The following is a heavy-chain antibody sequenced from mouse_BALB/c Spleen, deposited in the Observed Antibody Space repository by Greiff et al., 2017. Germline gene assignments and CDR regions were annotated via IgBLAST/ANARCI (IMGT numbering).Heavy chain of an antibody. Sequence: EVQVVESGGGLVKPGGSLKLSCAASGFTFSDYYMYWVRQTPEKRLEWVATISDGGSYTYYPDSVKGRFTISRDNAKNNLYLQMSSLKSEDTAMYYCARGSSYEYFDVWGAGTTVTVSS. J-gene: IGHJ1*01. V-gene: IGHV5-4*02. CDR1: GFTFSDYY. CDR2: ISDGGSYT. CDR3: ARGSSYEYFDV. D-gene: IGHD1-1*01.